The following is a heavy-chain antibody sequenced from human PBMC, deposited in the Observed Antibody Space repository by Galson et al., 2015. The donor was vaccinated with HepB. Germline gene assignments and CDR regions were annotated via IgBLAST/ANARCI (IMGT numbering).Heavy chain of an antibody. CDR1: GFTFSSYE. CDR3: AIGDPVEMATKPQHGH. V-gene: IGHV3-48*03. CDR2: ISSSGSTI. Sequence: SLRLSCAASGFTFSSYEMNWVRQAPGKGLEWVSYISSSGSTIYYADSVKGRFTISRDNAKNSLYLQMNSLRAEDTAVYYCAIGDPVEMATKPQHGHWGQGTLVTVSS. D-gene: IGHD5-24*01. J-gene: IGHJ4*02.